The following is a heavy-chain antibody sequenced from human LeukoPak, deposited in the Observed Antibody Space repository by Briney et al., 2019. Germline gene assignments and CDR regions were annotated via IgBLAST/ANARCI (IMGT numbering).Heavy chain of an antibody. CDR1: GFIFSNYD. V-gene: IGHV3-13*01. CDR3: ARHPYDSRGYVT. Sequence: GGSLRLSCAASGFIFSNYDMHWVRQAAGKGLEWVSAIGTVGDTYYLDSVKGRFGISRENAKNTLYLQMNSLRAGDTAVYYCARHPYDSRGYVTWGQGILVTVSS. D-gene: IGHD3-22*01. CDR2: IGTVGDT. J-gene: IGHJ5*02.